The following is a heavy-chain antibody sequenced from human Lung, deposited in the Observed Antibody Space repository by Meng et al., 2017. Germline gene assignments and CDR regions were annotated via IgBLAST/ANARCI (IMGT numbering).Heavy chain of an antibody. J-gene: IGHJ2*01. Sequence: VQLQESCPGLVKPSHTCSITCTVSGGPSSSSNYYWSWIRQPPGKCLEWSGHIYNSGSTYYNPSLKSRITISVDTSKNQFSLKLSSVTAADTAAYYCARGQKGYFDLWGRGTLVTVSS. V-gene: IGHV4-30-4*01. CDR3: ARGQKGYFDL. CDR1: GGPSSSSNYY. CDR2: IYNSGST.